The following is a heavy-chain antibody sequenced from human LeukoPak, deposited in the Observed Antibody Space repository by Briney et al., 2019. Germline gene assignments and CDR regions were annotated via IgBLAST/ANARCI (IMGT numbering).Heavy chain of an antibody. D-gene: IGHD1-26*01. V-gene: IGHV3-11*01. CDR3: ARAHSFVGSGSYQEWYYFDY. CDR1: GFTFSDYY. Sequence: PGGSLRLSCAASGFTFSDYYMSWIRQAPGKGLEWVSYISSSGSTIYYADSVKGLFTISRDNAKNSLYLQMNSLRAEDTAVYYCARAHSFVGSGSYQEWYYFDYWGQGTLVTVSS. J-gene: IGHJ4*02. CDR2: ISSSGSTI.